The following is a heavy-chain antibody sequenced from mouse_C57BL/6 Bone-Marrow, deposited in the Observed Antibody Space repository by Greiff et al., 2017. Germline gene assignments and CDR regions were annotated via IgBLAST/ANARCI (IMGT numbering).Heavy chain of an antibody. V-gene: IGHV1-50*01. J-gene: IGHJ4*01. CDR2: IDPSDSYT. CDR1: GYTFTSYW. CDR3: ARHDYDGDYYAMDY. D-gene: IGHD2-4*01. Sequence: VQLQQPGAELVKPGASVKLSCKASGYTFTSYWMQWVKQRPGQGLEWIGEIDPSDSYTNYNQTFKGKATLTVDTSSSTAYMQLSSLTSEDSAVYYCARHDYDGDYYAMDYWGQGTSVTVSS.